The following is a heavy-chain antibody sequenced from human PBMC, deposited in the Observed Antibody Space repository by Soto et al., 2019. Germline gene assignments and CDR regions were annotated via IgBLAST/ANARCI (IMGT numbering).Heavy chain of an antibody. V-gene: IGHV3-30*18. J-gene: IGHJ4*02. CDR1: GFTFSNYV. CDR3: AKGGPMVRGPRGYFDY. D-gene: IGHD3-10*01. CDR2: ISYDGSNK. Sequence: QVQLVESGGGVVQPGRSLRLSCAASGFTFSNYVMHWVRQAPGKGLEWVAVISYDGSNKYYADSVKGRFTISRDNSKNTLYLQMNSLRAEDTAVYYCAKGGPMVRGPRGYFDYWGQGTLVTVSS.